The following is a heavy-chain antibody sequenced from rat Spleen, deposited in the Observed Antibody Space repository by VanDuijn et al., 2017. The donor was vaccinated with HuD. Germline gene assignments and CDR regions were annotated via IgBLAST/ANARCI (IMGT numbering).Heavy chain of an antibody. CDR3: ARGSGWIAY. CDR1: GFTFSDYG. CDR2: ISSDGRRN. J-gene: IGHJ3*01. D-gene: IGHD4-3*01. Sequence: EVQLVESGGGLVQPGRSLKLSCAASGFTFSDYGMAWVRQAPTKGLEWVATISSDGRRNYYRDSVKGRVTISRDDAKSTLYQQRNSLMSEDPATYYCARGSGWIAYWGQGTLVTVSS. V-gene: IGHV5-29*01.